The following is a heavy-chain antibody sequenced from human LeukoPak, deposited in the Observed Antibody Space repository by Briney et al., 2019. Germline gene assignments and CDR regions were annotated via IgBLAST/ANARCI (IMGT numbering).Heavy chain of an antibody. Sequence: ASVKVSCEVSGYTLTELSMHWVRQAPGKGLEWMGGIIPIFGTANYAQKFQGRVTITADESTSTAYMELSSLRSEDTAVYYCARDTRVRGGVNYGMDVWGQGTTVTVSS. CDR3: ARDTRVRGGVNYGMDV. D-gene: IGHD3-10*01. J-gene: IGHJ6*02. CDR1: GYTLTELS. CDR2: IIPIFGTA. V-gene: IGHV1-69*13.